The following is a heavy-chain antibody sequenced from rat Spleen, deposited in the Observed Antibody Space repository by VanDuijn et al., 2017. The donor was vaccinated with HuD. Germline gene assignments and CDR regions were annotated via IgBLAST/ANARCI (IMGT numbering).Heavy chain of an antibody. D-gene: IGHD5-1*01. CDR1: GLSLTSNS. CDR2: IWDNGGT. V-gene: IGHV2-47*01. Sequence: QVQLKESGPGLVQPSQTLSLTCTVSGLSLTSNSVSWIRQPPGKGLEWMGVIWDNGGTDYASSLKSRLSISRDTSKNHIFLKMNSLQSEDTTTYYCARAPGTGYVMDAWGQGASVTVSS. CDR3: ARAPGTGYVMDA. J-gene: IGHJ4*01.